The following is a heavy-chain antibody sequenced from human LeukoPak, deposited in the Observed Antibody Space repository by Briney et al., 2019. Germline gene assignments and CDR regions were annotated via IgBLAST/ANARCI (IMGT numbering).Heavy chain of an antibody. CDR2: MYTSVKT. J-gene: IGHJ4*02. Sequence: SETLSLTCTVSGGSISGFYWSWIRQPAGKGLEWIGRMYTSVKTNYNPSLKTRVTISVDTSKNQFSLKLSSATAAATAVYYCASGIIFSKNWLDYWGEGALVGVSS. D-gene: IGHD3-3*02. CDR1: GGSISGFY. CDR3: ASGIIFSKNWLDY. V-gene: IGHV4-4*07.